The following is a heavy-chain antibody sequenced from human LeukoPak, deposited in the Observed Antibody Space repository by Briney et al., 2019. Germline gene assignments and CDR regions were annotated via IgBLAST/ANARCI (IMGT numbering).Heavy chain of an antibody. J-gene: IGHJ4*02. V-gene: IGHV3-23*01. CDR2: ISRSGDST. D-gene: IGHD5-24*01. Sequence: GGSLRLSCAASGFTFSSYAMSWVRQAPGKGLEWVSTISRSGDSTYYADSVKGRFTISRDNSENTLYLQMNSLRAEDTAIYYCAKMAAFDYWGQGTLVTVSS. CDR3: AKMAAFDY. CDR1: GFTFSSYA.